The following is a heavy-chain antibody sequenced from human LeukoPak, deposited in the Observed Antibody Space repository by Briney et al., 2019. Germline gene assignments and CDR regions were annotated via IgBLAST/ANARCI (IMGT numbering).Heavy chain of an antibody. CDR1: GGSFSGYY. CDR3: ARDWDIVVVPAANKPLDY. Sequence: SETLSLTCAVYGGSFSGYYWSWLRQPPGKGLEWIGEINHSGSTNYNPSLRSRVTISVDTSKNQFSLKVSSVTAADTAVYYCARDWDIVVVPAANKPLDYWGQGTLVTVSS. D-gene: IGHD2-2*01. CDR2: INHSGST. J-gene: IGHJ4*02. V-gene: IGHV4-34*01.